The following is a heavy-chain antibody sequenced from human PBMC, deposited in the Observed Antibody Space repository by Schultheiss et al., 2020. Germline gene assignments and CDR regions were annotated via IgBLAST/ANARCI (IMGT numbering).Heavy chain of an antibody. CDR3: ARRDNWNYGYFDY. J-gene: IGHJ4*02. Sequence: SETLSLTCAVYGGSFSGYYWSWIRQPPGKGLEWIGEINHSGSTNYNPSLKSRVTISEDTSKNHFSLRLSSVTAADTAVYYCARRDNWNYGYFDYWGKGTLVTVAS. D-gene: IGHD1-20*01. V-gene: IGHV4-34*01. CDR1: GGSFSGYY. CDR2: INHSGST.